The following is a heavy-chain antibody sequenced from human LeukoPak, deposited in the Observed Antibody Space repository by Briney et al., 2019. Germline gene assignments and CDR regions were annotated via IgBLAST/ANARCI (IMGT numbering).Heavy chain of an antibody. Sequence: SETLSPTCSVSGGSISSYYWSWIRQPAGKGLEWIGRIYTSGSTNYNPSLKSRVTMSVDTSKNQFSLKLSSVTVADTAVYYCARGVPPSTPYYCHYWGQGTLVTVSS. J-gene: IGHJ4*02. CDR3: ARGVPPSTPYYCHY. V-gene: IGHV4-4*07. D-gene: IGHD3-3*01. CDR1: GGSISSYY. CDR2: IYTSGST.